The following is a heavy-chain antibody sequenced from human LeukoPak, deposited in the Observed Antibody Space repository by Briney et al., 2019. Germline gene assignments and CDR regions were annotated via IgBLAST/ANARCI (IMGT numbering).Heavy chain of an antibody. D-gene: IGHD4-17*01. J-gene: IGHJ4*02. Sequence: GGSLRLSCAASGFTFSRYSMHWVRQAPGKGLEWVALISYDGSNKYYADSVKGRFTISRDNSKNTLYLQMNSLRAEDTAVYYCAKATTVTTLNYWGQGTLVTVSS. V-gene: IGHV3-30*04. CDR3: AKATTVTTLNY. CDR2: ISYDGSNK. CDR1: GFTFSRYS.